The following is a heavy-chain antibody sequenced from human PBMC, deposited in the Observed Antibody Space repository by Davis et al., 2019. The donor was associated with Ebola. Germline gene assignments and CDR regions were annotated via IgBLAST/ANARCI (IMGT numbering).Heavy chain of an antibody. CDR2: VSSSGST. D-gene: IGHD6-19*01. CDR3: ARARIAVAGQPPYY. V-gene: IGHV4-59*12. Sequence: SETLSLTCTVSGGSMSSYYWSWFRQTPGKGLEWIGYVSSSGSTNYNSSLESRVTISVDTSKNQFSLKLSSVTAADTAVYYCARARIAVAGQPPYYWGQGTLVTVSS. CDR1: GGSMSSYY. J-gene: IGHJ4*02.